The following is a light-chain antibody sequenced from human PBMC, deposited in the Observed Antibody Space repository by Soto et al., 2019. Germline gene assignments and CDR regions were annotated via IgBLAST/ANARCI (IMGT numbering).Light chain of an antibody. Sequence: QSVLTQPASVFGCPGQSITSSCTGTSSDVGSYNLVSWYQQHPGKAPKLMIYEGTKRPSGVSDRFSGSRSGNTASLTISGLQAEDEADYYCCSYASSSTYVFGTGTKAPV. J-gene: IGLJ1*01. CDR3: CSYASSSTYV. CDR2: EGT. V-gene: IGLV2-23*01. CDR1: SSDVGSYNL.